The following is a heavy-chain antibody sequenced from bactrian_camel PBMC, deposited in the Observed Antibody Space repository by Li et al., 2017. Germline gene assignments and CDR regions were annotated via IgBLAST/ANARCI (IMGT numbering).Heavy chain of an antibody. CDR2: IYTGDGST. CDR3: AADPRLRVYCVARWPVDFGY. CDR1: DRANRYC. D-gene: IGHD7*01. V-gene: IGHV3-3*01. Sequence: HVQLVESGGGSVQAGGSLRLSCSASDRANRYCMGWFRQAPGKEREGVAVIYTGDGSTHVANSVASRFVISQDGIENTLYLQMNSLKPEDTAMYYCAADPRLRVYCVARWPVDFGYWGQGTQVSFS. J-gene: IGHJ6*01.